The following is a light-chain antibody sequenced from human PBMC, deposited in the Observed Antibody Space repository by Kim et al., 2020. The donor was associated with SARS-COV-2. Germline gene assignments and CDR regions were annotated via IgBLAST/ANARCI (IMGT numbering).Light chain of an antibody. CDR2: DVT. CDR3: TSFTARTTFV. CDR1: SSDVGGYDY. V-gene: IGLV2-14*03. Sequence: GQSITITCTGTSSDVGGYDYVSWYQQHPGKAPNLMIYDVTQRPSGLPNRFSGSKSGNTASLTISGLQAEDEADYYCTSFTARTTFVFGGGTKVTVL. J-gene: IGLJ3*02.